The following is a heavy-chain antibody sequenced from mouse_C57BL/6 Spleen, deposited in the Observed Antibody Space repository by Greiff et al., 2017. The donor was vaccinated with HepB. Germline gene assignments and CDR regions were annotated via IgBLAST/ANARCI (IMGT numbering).Heavy chain of an antibody. V-gene: IGHV5-4*01. CDR2: ISDGGSYT. D-gene: IGHD1-1*01. J-gene: IGHJ4*01. Sequence: EVKVVESGGGLVKPGGSLKLSCAASGFTFSSYAMSWVRQTPEKRLEWVATISDGGSYTYYPDNVKGRFTISRDNAKNNLYLQMSHLKSEDTAMYYCARDWITTVVATLYYYAMDYWGQGTSVTVSS. CDR3: ARDWITTVVATLYYYAMDY. CDR1: GFTFSSYA.